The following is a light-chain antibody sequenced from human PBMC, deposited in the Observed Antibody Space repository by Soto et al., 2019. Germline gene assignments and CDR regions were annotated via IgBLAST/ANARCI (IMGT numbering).Light chain of an antibody. CDR1: QTVRNNY. CDR3: QQYGSSPPT. Sequence: EFVLTQSPGTLSLSPGERATLSCRASQTVRNNYLAWYQQKPGQAPRLLIYDASNRATGIPARFSGSGSGTDFTLTISRLEPEDFAVYYCQQYGSSPPTFGQGTKVDIK. V-gene: IGKV3-20*01. J-gene: IGKJ1*01. CDR2: DAS.